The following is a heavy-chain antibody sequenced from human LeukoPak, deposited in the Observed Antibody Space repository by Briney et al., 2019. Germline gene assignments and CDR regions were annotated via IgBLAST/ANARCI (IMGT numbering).Heavy chain of an antibody. CDR3: AKAPPGGWELLWSSRPALYFDY. J-gene: IGHJ4*02. V-gene: IGHV3-53*01. CDR1: GFTVSSNY. Sequence: GGSLRLSCAASGFTVSSNYMSWVRQAPGKGLEWVSVIYSGGSTYYADSVKGRFTISRDNSKNTLYLQMNSLRAEDTAVYYCAKAPPGGWELLWSSRPALYFDYWGQGTLVTVSS. CDR2: IYSGGST. D-gene: IGHD1-26*01.